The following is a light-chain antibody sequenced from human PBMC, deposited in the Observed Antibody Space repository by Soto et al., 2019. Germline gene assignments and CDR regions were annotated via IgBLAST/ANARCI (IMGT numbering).Light chain of an antibody. CDR3: AAWDDSLNGVV. Sequence: QSLLTQPPSASGTPGQRVTISCSGSSSNIASNTVNWYQQLPGTAPKLLIYSNIQRPSGVPDRFSGSESGTSASLAISGLQSEDEADYFCAAWDDSLNGVVFGGGTKLTVL. V-gene: IGLV1-44*01. CDR1: SSNIASNT. CDR2: SNI. J-gene: IGLJ2*01.